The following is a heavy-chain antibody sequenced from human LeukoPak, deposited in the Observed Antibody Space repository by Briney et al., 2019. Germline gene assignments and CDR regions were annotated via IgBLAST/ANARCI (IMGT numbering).Heavy chain of an antibody. D-gene: IGHD1-14*01. CDR3: ARHRGVDI. J-gene: IGHJ3*02. CDR2: IYHSGST. V-gene: IGHV4-38-2*01. CDR1: GYSISSGYY. Sequence: SETLSLTCAVSGYSISSGYYWGWIRQPPGKGLEWIGSIYHSGSTYYNPSLKSRVTISVDTSKNQFSLKLSSVTAADTAVYYCARHRGVDIWGQGTMVTVSS.